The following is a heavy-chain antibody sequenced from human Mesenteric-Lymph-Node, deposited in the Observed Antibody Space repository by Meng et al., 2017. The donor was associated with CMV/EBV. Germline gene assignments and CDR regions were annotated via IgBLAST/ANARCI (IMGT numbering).Heavy chain of an antibody. J-gene: IGHJ4*02. Sequence: NCGDSDPRPAGKGLEWMGEIYQSGSPTYTPSIKGRVTISVDKSKNQFSLKLSSVTAADTAVYYWARRAREITMIVVVRYYFDYWGQGTLVTVSS. CDR3: ARRAREITMIVVVRYYFDY. D-gene: IGHD3-22*01. CDR2: IYQSGSP. V-gene: IGHV4-4*02. CDR1: NC.